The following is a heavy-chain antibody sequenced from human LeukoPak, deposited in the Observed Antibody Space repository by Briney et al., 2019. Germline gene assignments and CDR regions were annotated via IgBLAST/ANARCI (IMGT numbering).Heavy chain of an antibody. CDR2: IYYSGST. V-gene: IGHV4-59*12. Sequence: SETLSLTCTVSGGSISSYYWSWIRQPPGKGLEWIGYIYYSGSTNYNPSLKSRVTISVDTSKNQFSLKLSSVTAADTAVYYCARGSTENYYGSGSYFDYWGQGTLVTVSS. CDR1: GGSISSYY. CDR3: ARGSTENYYGSGSYFDY. D-gene: IGHD3-10*01. J-gene: IGHJ4*02.